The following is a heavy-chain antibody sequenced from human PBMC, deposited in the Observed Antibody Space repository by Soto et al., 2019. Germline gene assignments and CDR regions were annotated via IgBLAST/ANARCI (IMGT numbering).Heavy chain of an antibody. J-gene: IGHJ4*02. CDR1: GYTFTSYG. CDR2: ISAYNGNT. Sequence: ASVKVSCKASGYTFTSYGISWVRQAPGQGLEWMGWISAYNGNTNYAQKLQGRVTMTTDTSTSTAYMELRSLRSDDTAVYYCAGVLHYYDSSGYRPQYYFDYWGQGTLVTVSS. CDR3: AGVLHYYDSSGYRPQYYFDY. V-gene: IGHV1-18*04. D-gene: IGHD3-22*01.